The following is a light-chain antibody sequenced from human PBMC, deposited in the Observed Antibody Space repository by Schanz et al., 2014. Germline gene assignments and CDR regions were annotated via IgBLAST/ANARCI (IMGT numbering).Light chain of an antibody. J-gene: IGKJ1*01. CDR3: QHYTSDSRK. CDR2: DAS. V-gene: IGKV1-5*01. CDR1: QSIGTW. Sequence: DMQMTQSPSTLSASVGDRVTITCRASQSIGTWLAWYQQKPGKAPNLLIYDASTLESGAPSRFSGSGSGTEFTLTISSQQPDDFATYYCQHYTSDSRKFGQGTTVEIK.